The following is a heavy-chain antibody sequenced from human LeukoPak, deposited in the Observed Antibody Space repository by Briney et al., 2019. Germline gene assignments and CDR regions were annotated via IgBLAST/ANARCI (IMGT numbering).Heavy chain of an antibody. CDR1: GGSISSSSYY. CDR2: IYYSGST. J-gene: IGHJ4*02. D-gene: IGHD1-26*01. CDR3: ARLATPPFYSGSYAGDY. V-gene: IGHV4-39*01. Sequence: SETLSLTCTVSGGSISSSSYYWGWIRQPPGKGLEWIGSIYYSGSTYYNPSLKSRVTISVDTSKNQFSLKLSSVTAADTAVYYCARLATPPFYSGSYAGDYWGQGTLVTVSS.